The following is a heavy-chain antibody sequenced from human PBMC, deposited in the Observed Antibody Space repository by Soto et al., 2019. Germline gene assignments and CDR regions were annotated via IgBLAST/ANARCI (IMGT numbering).Heavy chain of an antibody. CDR3: ARDRHGEGYSSGLFDY. V-gene: IGHV4-4*02. CDR1: GGSISSSNW. J-gene: IGHJ4*02. CDR2: IYHSGST. D-gene: IGHD5-18*01. Sequence: SETLSLTCAVSGGSISSSNWWSWVRQPPGKGLEWIGEIYHSGSTNYNPSLKSRVTISVDKSKNQFSLKLSSVTAADTAVYYCARDRHGEGYSSGLFDYWGQGTLVTVSS.